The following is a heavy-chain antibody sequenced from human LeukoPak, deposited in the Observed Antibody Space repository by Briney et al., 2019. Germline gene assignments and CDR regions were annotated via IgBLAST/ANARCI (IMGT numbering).Heavy chain of an antibody. CDR3: VKDQWQGYFDWSQSYSGAFDI. V-gene: IGHV3-23*01. CDR1: GFTFSSYA. D-gene: IGHD3-9*01. Sequence: QAGVSLRLSCAASGFTFSSYAMSWVRQAPGKGLEWVSAISGSGGSTYYADSVKGRFTISRDNSKNTLYLQMNSLRAEDTAVYYCVKDQWQGYFDWSQSYSGAFDIWGQGTMVTVSS. CDR2: ISGSGGST. J-gene: IGHJ3*02.